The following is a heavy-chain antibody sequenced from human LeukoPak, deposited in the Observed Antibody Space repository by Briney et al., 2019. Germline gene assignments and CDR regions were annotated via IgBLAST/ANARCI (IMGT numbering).Heavy chain of an antibody. CDR2: IKQDGSET. CDR1: GFTFSNYY. V-gene: IGHV3-7*01. J-gene: IGHJ3*02. Sequence: PGGSLRLSCAASGFTFSNYYMSWVRQAPGKGLEWVANIKQDGSETYYVDSVKGRFTISRDNAKNSLYLQMNSLRAEDTAVYYCVRDNNGDYRYAFDIWGQGTMVTVSS. CDR3: VRDNNGDYRYAFDI. D-gene: IGHD4-17*01.